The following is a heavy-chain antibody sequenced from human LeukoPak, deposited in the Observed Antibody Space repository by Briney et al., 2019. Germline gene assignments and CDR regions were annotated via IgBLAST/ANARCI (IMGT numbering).Heavy chain of an antibody. J-gene: IGHJ3*02. CDR2: INAGNGNT. CDR3: ARNHGDYSDAFDI. D-gene: IGHD4-17*01. Sequence: ASVKVSCKASGYTFTSYGISWVRQAPGQGLEWMGWINAGNGNTKYSQKFQGRVTITRDTSASTAYMELSSLRSEDTAVYCCARNHGDYSDAFDIWGQGTMVTVSS. CDR1: GYTFTSYG. V-gene: IGHV1-3*01.